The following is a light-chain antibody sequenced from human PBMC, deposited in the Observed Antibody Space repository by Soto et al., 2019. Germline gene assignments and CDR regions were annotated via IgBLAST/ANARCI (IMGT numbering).Light chain of an antibody. J-gene: IGKJ1*01. CDR2: HTS. CDR3: HQRQSWPRT. V-gene: IGKV3-11*01. Sequence: EIVLTQSPATPSSSPGERATLSCRASQTVNSRLAWYQHKPGQAPRLLIYHTSNRATGIPARFSGSGSGTDFTLTISSLEPEDFAVYYCHQRQSWPRTFGQGTKVEIK. CDR1: QTVNSR.